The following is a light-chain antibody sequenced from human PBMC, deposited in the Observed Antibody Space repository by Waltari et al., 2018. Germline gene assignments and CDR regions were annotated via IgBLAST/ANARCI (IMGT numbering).Light chain of an antibody. V-gene: IGLV1-44*01. Sequence: QSVLTQPPSASGTPGQRVTLSCSGSSSNIGRTTVNWYQQLPGTAPKLLIYSNNQRPSGVPDRFSGSKSGTSASLAISGLQSEDEADYYCAAWDDSFWVFGGGTKLTVL. CDR1: SSNIGRTT. CDR3: AAWDDSFWV. J-gene: IGLJ3*02. CDR2: SNN.